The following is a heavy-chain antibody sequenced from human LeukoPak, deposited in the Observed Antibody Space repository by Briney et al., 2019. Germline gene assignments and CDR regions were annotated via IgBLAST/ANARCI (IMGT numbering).Heavy chain of an antibody. CDR3: ARGVNSGYFDY. CDR2: IYHSGTT. CDR1: GYSISSGYF. J-gene: IGHJ4*02. Sequence: SETLSLTCTVSGYSISSGYFWGWIRQPPGKGLEWIGSIYHSGTTYYNPSLKSRVTISVDTSKNQFSLKLTSVTAADTAVYYCARGVNSGYFDYCGQGTLVTVSS. V-gene: IGHV4-38-2*02. D-gene: IGHD1-26*01.